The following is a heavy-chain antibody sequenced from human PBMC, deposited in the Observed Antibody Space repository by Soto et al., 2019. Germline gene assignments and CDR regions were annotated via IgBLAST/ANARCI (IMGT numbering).Heavy chain of an antibody. D-gene: IGHD3-10*01. CDR1: GGTFGNSA. V-gene: IGHV1-69*06. CDR2: IIPSFATG. Sequence: QVQLVQSGAEVKKPGSSVRVSCKASGGTFGNSAISWVRQAPGQGLEWMGGIIPSFATGNSAPEFQGRLTISADKSKTTAYMELSSLRSEDTAVYYCARSYYGSGSYWFYGMDVWGQGTTGTVSS. CDR3: ARSYYGSGSYWFYGMDV. J-gene: IGHJ6*02.